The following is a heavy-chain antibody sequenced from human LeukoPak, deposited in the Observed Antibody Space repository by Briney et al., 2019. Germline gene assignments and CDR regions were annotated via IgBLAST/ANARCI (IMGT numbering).Heavy chain of an antibody. Sequence: PSETLSLTCTVSGGSISSYYWSWIRQPPGKGLEWIGYIYYSGSTNYNPSLKSRVTISVDTSKNQFSLKLSSVTAADTAVYYCAREVQSGSYYYGMDVWGQGTTVTVSS. D-gene: IGHD6-19*01. J-gene: IGHJ6*02. V-gene: IGHV4-59*01. CDR2: IYYSGST. CDR1: GGSISSYY. CDR3: AREVQSGSYYYGMDV.